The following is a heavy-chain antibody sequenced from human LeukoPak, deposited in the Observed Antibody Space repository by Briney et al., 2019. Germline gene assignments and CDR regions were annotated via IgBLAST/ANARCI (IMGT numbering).Heavy chain of an antibody. J-gene: IGHJ4*02. V-gene: IGHV3-11*04. D-gene: IGHD5-24*01. CDR2: ISNSGSII. CDR3: ARGRMATLYYFDY. Sequence: GGSLRLSCAASGFTFSDYYMSWIRQAPGKGREWVSYISNSGSIIYYADSVKGRFTISRDNAKNSLFLQMNSLRAEDTAVYYCARGRMATLYYFDYWGQGTLVTVSS. CDR1: GFTFSDYY.